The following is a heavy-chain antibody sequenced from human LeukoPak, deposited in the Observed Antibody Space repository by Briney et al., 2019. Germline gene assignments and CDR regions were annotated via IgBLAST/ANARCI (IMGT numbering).Heavy chain of an antibody. CDR3: AKETVVVPADDWFGP. CDR2: IHYSGRT. V-gene: IGHV4-59*01. D-gene: IGHD2-21*01. J-gene: IGHJ5*02. CDR1: GGSINGDY. Sequence: SETLSLTCSVSGGSINGDYWSWIRQTPGEGLEWRGYIHYSGRTSYNPSLKSRVTISVDTSKNQFSLRLASVTAADTAVYYCAKETVVVPADDWFGPWGQGTLVTVSS.